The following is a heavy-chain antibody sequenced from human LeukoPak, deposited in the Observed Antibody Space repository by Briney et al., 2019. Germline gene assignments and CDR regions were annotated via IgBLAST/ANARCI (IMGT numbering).Heavy chain of an antibody. J-gene: IGHJ4*02. CDR2: VYYSGST. V-gene: IGHV4-34*01. CDR3: ARAGLETYYGKSYFDY. D-gene: IGHD3-10*01. CDR1: RGSLSGYY. Sequence: SETLSLTCAVYRGSLSGYYWRWIRQSPGKGLEWIGSVYYSGSTYYNPSLKSRVTISVDTSKNQFSLKLSSVTAADTAVYYCARAGLETYYGKSYFDYWGQGTLVTVSS.